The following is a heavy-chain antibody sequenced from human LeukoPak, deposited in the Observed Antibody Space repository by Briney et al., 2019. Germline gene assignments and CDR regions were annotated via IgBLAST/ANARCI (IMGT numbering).Heavy chain of an antibody. J-gene: IGHJ3*02. CDR1: GFTFSRYG. D-gene: IGHD1-14*01. CDR2: ISSDGGST. CDR3: AREERSLGFRTFDI. Sequence: GGSLRLSCAASGFTFSRYGMHWVRQAPVKGLEYVSGISSDGGSTYYGDSVKGRFTISRDNSKNTVDLQMGSLRPEDMAMYYCAREERSLGFRTFDIWGQGTMVTVSS. V-gene: IGHV3-64*02.